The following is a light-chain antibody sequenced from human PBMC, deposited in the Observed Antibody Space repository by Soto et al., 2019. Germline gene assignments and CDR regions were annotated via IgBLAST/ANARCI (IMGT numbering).Light chain of an antibody. CDR2: ENK. CDR3: QSYDSSLSGYV. CDR1: SSNIGAGYE. J-gene: IGLJ1*01. Sequence: QSVLTQPPSVSEAPGQRVTISCTGSSSNIGAGYEAHWYQQVPGTAPKLLIYENKNQPSRVPDRFSGSKSGTSASLAITGLQAEDEAEYYCQSYDSSLSGYVFGTGTKVTVL. V-gene: IGLV1-40*01.